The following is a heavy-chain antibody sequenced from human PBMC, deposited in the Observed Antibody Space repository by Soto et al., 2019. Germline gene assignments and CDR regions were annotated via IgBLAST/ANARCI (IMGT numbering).Heavy chain of an antibody. V-gene: IGHV4-34*12. D-gene: IGHD3-22*01. J-gene: IGHJ4*02. CDR2: IFHGGGT. CDR1: EGSSSGYY. Sequence: SETLSLTCAVYEGSSSGYYWSWIRQPPGKGLEWIGEIFHGGGTYDNPSLKRRVTISSDTSNNQFSLKLSSVTAADTAVYYCARQQYYDSRGLFDCWGQGTLVTVSS. CDR3: ARQQYYDSRGLFDC.